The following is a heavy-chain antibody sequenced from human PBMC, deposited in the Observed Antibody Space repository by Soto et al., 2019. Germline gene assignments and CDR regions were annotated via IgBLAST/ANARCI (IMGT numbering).Heavy chain of an antibody. D-gene: IGHD3-16*01. J-gene: IGHJ4*02. CDR1: GFTFSSYG. V-gene: IGHV3-30*18. CDR2: ISYDGSNK. Sequence: QVQLVESGGGVVQPGRSLRLSCAASGFTFSSYGMHWVRQAPGKGLEWVAVISYDGSNKYYADSVKGRFTISRDNSKNTLYLQMNSLRAEDTAVYYCAKAGGGSFGYWGQGTLVTVSS. CDR3: AKAGGGSFGY.